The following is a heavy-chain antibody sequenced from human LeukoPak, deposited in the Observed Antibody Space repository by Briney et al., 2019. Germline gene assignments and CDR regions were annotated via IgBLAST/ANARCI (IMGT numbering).Heavy chain of an antibody. D-gene: IGHD4-17*01. CDR1: GGSISSGGYS. J-gene: IGHJ5*02. V-gene: IGHV4-30-2*01. CDR2: NYHSGST. CDR3: ASSHDYGDPNWFDP. Sequence: PSQTLSLTCAVSGGSISSGGYSWSWIRQPPGKGLEWIGYNYHSGSTYYSPSLKSRVTISVDRSKNQFSLKLSSVTAADTAVYYCASSHDYGDPNWFDPWGQGTLVTVSS.